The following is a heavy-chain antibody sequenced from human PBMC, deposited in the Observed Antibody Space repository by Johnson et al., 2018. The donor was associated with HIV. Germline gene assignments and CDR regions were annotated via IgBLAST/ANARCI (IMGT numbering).Heavy chain of an antibody. D-gene: IGHD1-26*01. CDR2: ISSSGDNK. CDR1: GFTFSDYY. CDR3: ARGGVEIVGGSIGWSAVDI. V-gene: IGHV3-11*04. J-gene: IGHJ3*02. Sequence: QVQLVESGGGLVQPGGFLRLSCAASGFTFSDYYMRWIRQAPGKGLEWMSYISSSGDNKYYADSVKGRFTISRDNSKKSLYLQMNILRAEDTAVYYCARGGVEIVGGSIGWSAVDIWGQGTMVTVSS.